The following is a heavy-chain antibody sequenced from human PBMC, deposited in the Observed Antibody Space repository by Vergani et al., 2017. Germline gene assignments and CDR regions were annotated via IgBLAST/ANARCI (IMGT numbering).Heavy chain of an antibody. V-gene: IGHV3-21*01. CDR2: ISSQTDYI. D-gene: IGHD6-25*01. CDR3: ARDLRGYGPFDL. Sequence: EVQLVESGGGLVQPGRSLRLSCAASGFDFNSYSMNWIRQAPGKGLEWVASISSQTDYIFYADALRGRFTLSRDNAAQSLFLQMSSLRAEDTGVYFCARDLRGYGPFDLWGQGTLGTVS. J-gene: IGHJ4*02. CDR1: GFDFNSYS.